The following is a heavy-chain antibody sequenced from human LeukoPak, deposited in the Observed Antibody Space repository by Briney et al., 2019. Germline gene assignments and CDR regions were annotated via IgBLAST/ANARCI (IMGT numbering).Heavy chain of an antibody. CDR3: ATLPKQQLVTGGYFQH. J-gene: IGHJ1*01. Sequence: PGESLKISCKGSGYSFASYWIGWVRQMPGKGLEWMGIIYPGDSDTRYSPSFQGQVTISADKSISTAYLQWSSLKASDTAMYYCATLPKQQLVTGGYFQHWGQGTLVTVSS. V-gene: IGHV5-51*01. D-gene: IGHD6-13*01. CDR1: GYSFASYW. CDR2: IYPGDSDT.